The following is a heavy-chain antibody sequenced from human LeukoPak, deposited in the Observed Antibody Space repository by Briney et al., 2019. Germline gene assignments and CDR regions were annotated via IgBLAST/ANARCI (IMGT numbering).Heavy chain of an antibody. J-gene: IGHJ4*02. CDR3: ARDPEAAAGRFDY. D-gene: IGHD6-13*01. CDR2: IYYSGST. CDR1: GGSISSSSYY. V-gene: IGHV4-39*07. Sequence: SETLSLTCTVSGGSISSSSYYWGWIRQPPGKGLEWIGSIYYSGSTNYNPSLKSRVTISVDKSKNQFSLKLSSVTAADTAVYYCARDPEAAAGRFDYWGQGTLVTVSS.